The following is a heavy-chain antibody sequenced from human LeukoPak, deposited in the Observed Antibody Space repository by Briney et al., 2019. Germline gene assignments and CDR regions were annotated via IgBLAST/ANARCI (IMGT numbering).Heavy chain of an antibody. D-gene: IGHD2-21*02. Sequence: SVKVSCKASGGTFISYAISWVRQAPGQGLEWMGRIIPILGIANYAQKFQGRVTITADKSTSTAYMELSSLRSEDTAVYYCARAAYCGGDCYDNWFDPWGQGTLVTVSS. CDR2: IIPILGIA. V-gene: IGHV1-69*04. CDR3: ARAAYCGGDCYDNWFDP. J-gene: IGHJ5*02. CDR1: GGTFISYA.